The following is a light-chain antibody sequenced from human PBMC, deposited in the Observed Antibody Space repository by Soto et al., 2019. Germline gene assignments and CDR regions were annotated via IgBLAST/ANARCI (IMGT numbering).Light chain of an antibody. CDR3: CAYVGARSYV. V-gene: IGLV2-14*01. CDR1: SSDIGRYNY. CDR2: EVN. J-gene: IGLJ1*01. Sequence: QSALTQPASVSGSPGQSITISCTGTSSDIGRYNYVSWFQQHPGKVPKLVIFEVNYRPSGVSDRFSGSKSGNTASLTITGLQAEDEASYFCCAYVGARSYVFGPGTKLTVL.